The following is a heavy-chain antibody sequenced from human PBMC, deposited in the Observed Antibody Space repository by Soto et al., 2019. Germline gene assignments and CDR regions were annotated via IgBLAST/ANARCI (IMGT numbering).Heavy chain of an antibody. J-gene: IGHJ4*02. Sequence: SETLSLTCAVYGGSFSCYYWSGIRQPPGKGLEWIGEINHSGSTNYNPSLKSRVTISVDTSKNQFSLKLSSVTAADTAVYYCARGFFFGDPSWGQGTLVTVSS. CDR2: INHSGST. V-gene: IGHV4-34*01. CDR3: ARGFFFGDPS. CDR1: GGSFSCYY. D-gene: IGHD4-17*01.